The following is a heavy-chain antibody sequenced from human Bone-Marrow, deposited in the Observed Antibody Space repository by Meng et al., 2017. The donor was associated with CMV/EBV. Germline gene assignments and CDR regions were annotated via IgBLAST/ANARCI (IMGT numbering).Heavy chain of an antibody. D-gene: IGHD1-26*01. CDR2: ISYDGSNK. J-gene: IGHJ5*02. V-gene: IGHV3-30-3*01. CDR1: GFTFSSYA. Sequence: QVRRGGAGGGVVQPGRSLGLSCAASGFTFSSYAMHWVRQAPGKGLEWVAVISYDGSNKYYADSVKGRFTISRDNSKNTLYLQMNSLRAEDTTVYYRARVVSVGRWFDPWGQGTLVTVSS. CDR3: ARVVSVGRWFDP.